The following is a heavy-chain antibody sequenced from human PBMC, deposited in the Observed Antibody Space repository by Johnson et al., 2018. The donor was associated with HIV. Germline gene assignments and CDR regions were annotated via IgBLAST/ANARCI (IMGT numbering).Heavy chain of an antibody. V-gene: IGHV3-30*03. CDR1: GFTFSSYG. Sequence: VQLVESGGGVVQPGRSLRLSCAASGFTFSSYGMHWVRQAPGKGLAWVAVISYDGSNKYYADSVKGRFTISRDNSKNTLYLQMNSLRAEDTAVYYCARQQPSSVKGAFDIWGQGTMVTVSS. CDR3: ARQQPSSVKGAFDI. J-gene: IGHJ3*02. D-gene: IGHD6-13*01. CDR2: ISYDGSNK.